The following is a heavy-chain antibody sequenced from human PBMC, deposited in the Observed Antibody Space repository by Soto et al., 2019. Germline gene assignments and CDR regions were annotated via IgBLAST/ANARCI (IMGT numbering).Heavy chain of an antibody. CDR1: GFTFSSYG. CDR2: ISYDGSNK. Sequence: GGSLRLSCAASGFTFSSYGMHWVRQAPGKGLEWVVVISYDGSNKYYADSVKGRFTISRDNSKNTLYLQMNSLRAEDTAVYYCAKAYGSIAAAGTWYFQHWGQGTLVTVSS. CDR3: AKAYGSIAAAGTWYFQH. V-gene: IGHV3-30*18. J-gene: IGHJ1*01. D-gene: IGHD6-13*01.